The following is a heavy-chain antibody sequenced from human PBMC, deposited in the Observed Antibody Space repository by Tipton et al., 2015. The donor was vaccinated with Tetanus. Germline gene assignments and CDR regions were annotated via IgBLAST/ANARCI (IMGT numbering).Heavy chain of an antibody. CDR2: IYYSGST. Sequence: TLSLTCTVSGGSISSYYWSWIRQPPGKGLEWIGYIYYSGSTNYNPSLKSRVTISVDTSKNQFSLKLSSVTAADTAVYYCARRGGDSSGYYYYWYFDLWGRGPLVTVSS. D-gene: IGHD3-22*01. CDR1: GGSISSYY. CDR3: ARRGGDSSGYYYYWYFDL. V-gene: IGHV4-59*08. J-gene: IGHJ2*01.